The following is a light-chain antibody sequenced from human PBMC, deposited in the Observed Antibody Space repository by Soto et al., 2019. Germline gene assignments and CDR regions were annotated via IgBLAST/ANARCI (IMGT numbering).Light chain of an antibody. CDR1: SSDVGGYNY. V-gene: IGLV2-14*01. CDR2: EVS. J-gene: IGLJ1*01. CDR3: SSYTTTTTLEV. Sequence: QSALTQPASVSGSPGQSIIISCTGTSSDVGGYNYVSWYQHHPGKAPKLMIYEVSNRPSGVSNRFSGSKSGNTASVTISGLQGEDEADYYCSSYTTTTTLEVFGTGTKVTVL.